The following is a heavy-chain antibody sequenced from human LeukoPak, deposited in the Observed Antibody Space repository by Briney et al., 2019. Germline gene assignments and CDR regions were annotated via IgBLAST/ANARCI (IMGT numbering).Heavy chain of an antibody. CDR3: ARDENGYNLWDWFDP. CDR2: IYYSGST. V-gene: IGHV4-39*07. D-gene: IGHD5-24*01. Sequence: SSETLSLTCTVSGGSISSSSYYWGWIRQPLGKGLEWIGSIYYSGSTYYNPSLKSRVTISVDTSKNQFSLKLSSVTAADTAVYYCARDENGYNLWDWFDPWDQGTLVTVSS. CDR1: GGSISSSSYY. J-gene: IGHJ5*02.